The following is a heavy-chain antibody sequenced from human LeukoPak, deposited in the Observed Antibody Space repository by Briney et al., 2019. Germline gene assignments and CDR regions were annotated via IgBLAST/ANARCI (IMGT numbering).Heavy chain of an antibody. CDR3: ARVYTSTWPYYYYYYGMDV. V-gene: IGHV5-51*01. D-gene: IGHD6-13*01. J-gene: IGHJ6*02. CDR1: GYSFTTHW. CDR2: IYPGDSDT. Sequence: GESLKISCKGSGYSFTTHWIAWVRQMPGKGLEWMGIIYPGDSDTTYSPSFQGQVTISADKSISTAYLQWSSLRASDTAIYYCARVYTSTWPYYYYYYGMDVWGQGTTVTVSS.